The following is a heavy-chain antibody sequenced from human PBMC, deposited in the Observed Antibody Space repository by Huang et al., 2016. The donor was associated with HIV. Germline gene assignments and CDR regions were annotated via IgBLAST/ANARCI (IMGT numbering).Heavy chain of an antibody. CDR1: GYDFGSSG. Sequence: QVQLVQSGGEVMQPGASVRVSCKASGYDFGSSGMSWVRQAPGQGREGLGGIGSYSRDTSSAQKFQGRVTMTTDTSTTTTYMELRSLRSDDTAMYYCARDPYYSNRWKRNDASFLWGQGTMITVSS. CDR2: IGSYSRDT. CDR3: ARDPYYSNRWKRNDASFL. J-gene: IGHJ3*01. D-gene: IGHD4-4*01. V-gene: IGHV1-18*01.